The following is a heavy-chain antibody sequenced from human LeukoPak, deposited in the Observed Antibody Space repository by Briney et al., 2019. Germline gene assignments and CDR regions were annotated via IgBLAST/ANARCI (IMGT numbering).Heavy chain of an antibody. J-gene: IGHJ4*02. Sequence: GGSLRLSCAASGFTFSSYVMSWVRQAPGKGLEWVSAISGSGGSTYYADSVKGRFTISRDNSKNTLYLQMNSLRAEDTAVYYCAKDNLYYYDSSGSPSDYWGQGTLVTVSS. CDR3: AKDNLYYYDSSGSPSDY. V-gene: IGHV3-23*01. D-gene: IGHD3-22*01. CDR2: ISGSGGST. CDR1: GFTFSSYV.